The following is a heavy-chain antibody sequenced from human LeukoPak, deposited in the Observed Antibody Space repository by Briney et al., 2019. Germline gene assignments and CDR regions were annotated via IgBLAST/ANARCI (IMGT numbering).Heavy chain of an antibody. CDR3: ARDRRGGSWYYDY. D-gene: IGHD2-15*01. CDR1: GYSISSGYY. J-gene: IGHJ4*02. V-gene: IGHV4-38-2*02. CDR2: IYHSGST. Sequence: PSETLSLTCAVSGYSISSGYYWGWIRQPPGKGLEWIGSIYHSGSTYCNPSLKSRVTISVDTSKNQFSLKLSSVTAADTAVYYCARDRRGGSWYYDYWGQGTLVTVSS.